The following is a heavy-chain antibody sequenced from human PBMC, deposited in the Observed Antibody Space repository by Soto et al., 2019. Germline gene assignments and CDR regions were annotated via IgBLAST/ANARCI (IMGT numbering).Heavy chain of an antibody. Sequence: QVQVQESGPGLVKPSQTLSLTCTVSGGSISSGGYYWSWIRQHPGKGLEWIGYIYYRGSTYYNPSLKSRVTISVDTSKNQFSLNLTSVTAADTAVYYCARDGDGSGYYLDYWGQGTLVTVSS. CDR2: IYYRGST. CDR1: GGSISSGGYY. J-gene: IGHJ4*02. CDR3: ARDGDGSGYYLDY. D-gene: IGHD3-22*01. V-gene: IGHV4-31*03.